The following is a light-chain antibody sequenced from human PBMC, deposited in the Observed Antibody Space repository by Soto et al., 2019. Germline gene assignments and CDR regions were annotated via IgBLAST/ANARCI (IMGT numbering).Light chain of an antibody. CDR3: QQRRKWHT. Sequence: EIVLTQSPATLSLSPGERATLSCRASQSVSSYLAWYQQKPGQPPRLLINDASKRATGIPARFRGSGSGTHSTLTISSIEPEDFAVYYFQQRRKWHTFGGGTKVEIK. CDR1: QSVSSY. J-gene: IGKJ4*01. V-gene: IGKV3-11*01. CDR2: DAS.